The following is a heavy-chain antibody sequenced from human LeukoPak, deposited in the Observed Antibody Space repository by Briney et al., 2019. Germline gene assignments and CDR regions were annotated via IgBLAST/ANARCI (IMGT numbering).Heavy chain of an antibody. Sequence: PETLSLTCAVSGGSISSSNWWSWVRQPPGKGLEWIGEIYHSGSTNYNPSLKSRVTISVDTSKNQFSLKLSSVTAADTAVYYCARGPPYIVVVTAIGFFDSWGQGTLVTVSS. CDR1: GGSISSSNW. J-gene: IGHJ4*02. CDR2: IYHSGST. D-gene: IGHD2-21*02. CDR3: ARGPPYIVVVTAIGFFDS. V-gene: IGHV4-4*03.